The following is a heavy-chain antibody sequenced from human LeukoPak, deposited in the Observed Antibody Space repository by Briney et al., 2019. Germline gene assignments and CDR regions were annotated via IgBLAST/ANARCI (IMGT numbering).Heavy chain of an antibody. J-gene: IGHJ4*02. CDR1: GFTFSSYA. CDR3: ARDQEGFDY. Sequence: EGSLRLPCAASGFTFSSYAMSWVRQAPGKGLEWVSTITTGDGNTYYADFVKGRFTVSRDDSKNTLYLQMNSLRAEDTAVYYCARDQEGFDYWGRGTLVTGSS. CDR2: ITTGDGNT. V-gene: IGHV3-23*01.